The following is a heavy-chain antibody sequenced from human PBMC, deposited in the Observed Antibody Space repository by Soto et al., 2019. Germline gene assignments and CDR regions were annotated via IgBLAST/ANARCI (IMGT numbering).Heavy chain of an antibody. CDR3: ASCSPELYAFDI. J-gene: IGHJ3*02. D-gene: IGHD3-10*01. Sequence: VASVKVSCKASGGPFSSYAISWVRQAPGQGLEWMGGIIPIFGTANYDQKFEGRVTITEDESTSTAYMELSSLRSEDTAVFYCASCSPELYAFDIWGQGTTVTVSS. CDR1: GGPFSSYA. CDR2: IIPIFGTA. V-gene: IGHV1-69*13.